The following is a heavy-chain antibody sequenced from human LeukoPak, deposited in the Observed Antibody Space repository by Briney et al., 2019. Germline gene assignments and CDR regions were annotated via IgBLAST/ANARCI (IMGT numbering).Heavy chain of an antibody. Sequence: SQTLSLTCAISGDSVSSNSAAWNWIRQSPSRGLEWLGRTYYRSKWYNDYAVSVKSRITINPDTSKNQFSLQLNPVTPEDTAVYYCARGGRIVGATTFDYWGQGTLVTVSS. CDR2: TYYRSKWYN. J-gene: IGHJ4*02. CDR1: GDSVSSNSAA. V-gene: IGHV6-1*01. CDR3: ARGGRIVGATTFDY. D-gene: IGHD1-26*01.